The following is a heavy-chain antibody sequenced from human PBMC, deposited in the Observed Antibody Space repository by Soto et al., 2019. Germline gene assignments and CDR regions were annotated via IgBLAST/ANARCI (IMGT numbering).Heavy chain of an antibody. CDR3: ARDKDRQQLGGNYYYILDV. CDR2: IMPVFATP. J-gene: IGHJ6*02. CDR1: GGTFCTSA. Sequence: QVQLVQSGAEVTKPGSSVTVSCKASGGTFCTSAISWVRQAPGQGLEWVGGIMPVFATPDYAQKFQGRVTISADESTTTAYLELTSLRTDDTAVYFCARDKDRQQLGGNYYYILDVWGQGTAIIVSS. V-gene: IGHV1-69*12. D-gene: IGHD3-3*02.